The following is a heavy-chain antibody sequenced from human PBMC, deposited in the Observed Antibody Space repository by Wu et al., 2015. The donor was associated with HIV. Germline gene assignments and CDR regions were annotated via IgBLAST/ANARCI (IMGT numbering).Heavy chain of an antibody. Sequence: LVQSGAEVKKPGASVRISCKASGYAFIRYGISWVRQAPGQGLEWLGWISAYNDNKRFAQKFQGRVTLTTDTSTSTGYMELRSLRSDDTAVYYCARVGCSPTSCWYYFDYWGQGTLVAVSS. D-gene: IGHD2-2*01. CDR1: GYAFIRYG. J-gene: IGHJ4*02. CDR3: ARVGCSPTSCWYYFDY. V-gene: IGHV1-18*04. CDR2: ISAYNDNK.